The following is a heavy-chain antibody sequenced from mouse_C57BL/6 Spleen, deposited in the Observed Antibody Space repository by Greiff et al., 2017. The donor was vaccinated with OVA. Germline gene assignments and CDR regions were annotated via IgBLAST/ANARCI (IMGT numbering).Heavy chain of an antibody. CDR2: INPGSGGT. Sequence: VQLQQSGAELVRPGTSVKVSCKASGYAFTNYLIEWVKQRPGQGLEWIGVINPGSGGTNYNEKFKGKATLTADKSSSTAYMQLSSLTSEDSAVDFCARSGIYYGNAMDYWGQGTSVTVSS. CDR1: GYAFTNYL. J-gene: IGHJ4*01. V-gene: IGHV1-54*01. D-gene: IGHD2-1*01. CDR3: ARSGIYYGNAMDY.